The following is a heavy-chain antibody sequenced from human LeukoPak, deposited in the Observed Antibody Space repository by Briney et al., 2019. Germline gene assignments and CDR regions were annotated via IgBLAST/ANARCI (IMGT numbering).Heavy chain of an antibody. D-gene: IGHD6-19*01. J-gene: IGHJ4*02. V-gene: IGHV3-49*03. CDR1: GFTFGDYL. CDR2: ISGGTA. CDR3: SRGSGWLSVY. Sequence: GGSLRLSCTASGFTFGDYLMSWFRQAPGKGLEWIGFISGGTAEYAASVKGRFTISRDDSTSIAYLQMNSLTTEDTAVYYCSRGSGWLSVYWGQGTLVTVSS.